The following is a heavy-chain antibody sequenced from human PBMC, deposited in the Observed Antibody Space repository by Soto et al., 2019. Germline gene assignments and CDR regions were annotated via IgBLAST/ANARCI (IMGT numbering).Heavy chain of an antibody. CDR2: INAGNGNT. CDR3: ARDLPYYYDSSGYYKSTTNWFDP. V-gene: IGHV1-3*01. Sequence: AASVKFHCKASGYTFTSYAMHLVRQAPGQRLDWMGWINAGNGNTKYSQKFQGRVTITRDTSASTAYMELSSLRSEDTAVYYCARDLPYYYDSSGYYKSTTNWFDPWGQGTLVTVSS. CDR1: GYTFTSYA. D-gene: IGHD3-22*01. J-gene: IGHJ5*02.